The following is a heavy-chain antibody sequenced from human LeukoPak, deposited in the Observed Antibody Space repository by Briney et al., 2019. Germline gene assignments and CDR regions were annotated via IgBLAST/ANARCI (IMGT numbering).Heavy chain of an antibody. CDR3: ARGRIWYYDSSGYFDY. V-gene: IGHV1-2*02. D-gene: IGHD3-22*01. Sequence: ASVKVSCKASGYTFTGYYMHWVRQAPGQGLEWMGWINPNSGGTSYSQKFQGRVTMTRDTSISTAYMDLSKLRSDDTAVYYCARGRIWYYDSSGYFDYWGQGTLVTVSS. CDR2: INPNSGGT. J-gene: IGHJ4*02. CDR1: GYTFTGYY.